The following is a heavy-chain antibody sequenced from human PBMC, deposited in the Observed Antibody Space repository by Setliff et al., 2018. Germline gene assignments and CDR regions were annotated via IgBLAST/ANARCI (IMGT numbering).Heavy chain of an antibody. CDR1: GFTVSSNY. Sequence: PGGSLRLSCAASGFTVSSNYMTWVRQAPGKGLEWVSLIYSDGSAYYADSVKGRFTISRDNSKTTLYLQMNSLRAEDTAVYYCAKNGFGVVALGVNNWFDPWGQGTLVTVSS. V-gene: IGHV3-53*01. CDR2: IYSDGSA. D-gene: IGHD3-10*01. J-gene: IGHJ5*02. CDR3: AKNGFGVVALGVNNWFDP.